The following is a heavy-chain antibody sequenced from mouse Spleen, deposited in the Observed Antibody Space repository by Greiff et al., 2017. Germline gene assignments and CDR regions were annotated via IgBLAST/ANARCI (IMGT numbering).Heavy chain of an antibody. J-gene: IGHJ2*01. D-gene: IGHD2-2*01. CDR2: ISSGSSTI. Sequence: EVQVVESGGGLVKPGGSLKLSCAASGFTFSDYGMHWVRQAPEKGLEWVAYISSGSSTIYYADTVKGRFTISRDNAKNTLFLQMTSLRSEDTAMYYCAIYYGYDRGFDYWGQGTTLTVSS. CDR1: GFTFSDYG. CDR3: AIYYGYDRGFDY. V-gene: IGHV5-17*01.